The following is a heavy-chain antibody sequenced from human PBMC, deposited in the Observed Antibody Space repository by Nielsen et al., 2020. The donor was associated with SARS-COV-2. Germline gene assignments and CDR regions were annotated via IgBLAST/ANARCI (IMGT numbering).Heavy chain of an antibody. J-gene: IGHJ4*02. Sequence: SGPTLVKPTQTLTLTCTFSGFSLRTSGMCVSWIRQPPAKALEWLDRLDWDDDKYYTTSLKTRLTISKETSINQLVLTMTNMDPVDTATYYCARISAEATTGFDYWGQGTLVTVSS. D-gene: IGHD4-17*01. CDR1: GFSLRTSGMC. V-gene: IGHV2-70*11. CDR2: LDWDDDK. CDR3: ARISAEATTGFDY.